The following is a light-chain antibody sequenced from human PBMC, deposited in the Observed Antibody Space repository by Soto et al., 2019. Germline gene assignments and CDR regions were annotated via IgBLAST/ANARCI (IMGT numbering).Light chain of an antibody. V-gene: IGLV1-40*01. CDR2: GNS. Sequence: QSVLTQPPSVSGAPGQRVTISCTGSSSNIGAGYDVHWYQQLPGTAPKLLIYGNSNRASGVPDRFSGSKSGTSASLAITELQAEDEADYFCQSYDRSLSGYVFGTGTNLTVL. CDR1: SSNIGAGYD. J-gene: IGLJ1*01. CDR3: QSYDRSLSGYV.